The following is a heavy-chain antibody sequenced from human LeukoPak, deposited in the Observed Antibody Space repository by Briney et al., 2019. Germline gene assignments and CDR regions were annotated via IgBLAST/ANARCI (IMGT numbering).Heavy chain of an antibody. CDR3: ARVIYSGWEGELSD. Sequence: PGGSLRLSCAAYGFTFSSYWMHWVRQAPGKGLVWVSRINSDGSTTSYADSVMGRFTISRDNAKNTLYLQMNSLRAEDTAVYYCARVIYSGWEGELSDWGQGTLVIVSS. D-gene: IGHD6-19*01. CDR2: INSDGSTT. J-gene: IGHJ4*02. CDR1: GFTFSSYW. V-gene: IGHV3-74*01.